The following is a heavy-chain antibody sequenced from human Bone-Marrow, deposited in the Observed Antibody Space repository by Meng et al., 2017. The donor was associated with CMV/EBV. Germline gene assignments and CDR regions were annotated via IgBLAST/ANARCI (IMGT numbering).Heavy chain of an antibody. CDR3: ASTPGPFPPTYYFYYGVDV. J-gene: IGHJ6*02. CDR2: IYYSGST. Sequence: SETLSLTCTVSGGSISSSSYYWGWIRQPPGKGLEWIGSIYYSGSTYYNPSLKSRVTISVDTSKNQFSLKLSSVTAADTAVYYCASTPGPFPPTYYFYYGVDVWGQGTTVTVSS. V-gene: IGHV4-39*07. CDR1: GGSISSSSYY. D-gene: IGHD2/OR15-2a*01.